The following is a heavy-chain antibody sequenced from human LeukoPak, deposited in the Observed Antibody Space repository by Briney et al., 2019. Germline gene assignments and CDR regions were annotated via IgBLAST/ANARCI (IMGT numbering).Heavy chain of an antibody. CDR1: GGSISSYY. CDR2: IHYSGSI. J-gene: IGHJ4*02. Sequence: KPSETLSLTCTVSGGSISSYYWSWIRQPPGKGLEWIGYIHYSGSINYNPSLKSRVTISVDTSKNQFSLKLSSVTAADTAVYYCARQGRDGYNYVRYWGQGTLVTVSS. D-gene: IGHD5-24*01. CDR3: ARQGRDGYNYVRY. V-gene: IGHV4-59*01.